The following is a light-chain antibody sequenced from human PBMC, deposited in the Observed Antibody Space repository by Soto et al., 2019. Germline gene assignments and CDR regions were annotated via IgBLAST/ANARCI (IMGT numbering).Light chain of an antibody. CDR2: GIS. CDR1: QSVSNS. J-gene: IGKJ2*01. CDR3: QQGSDWPPTYT. Sequence: EMVLTQSPATLSLSPGERVTLSCRASQSVSNSLEWHQQKAGQAPRLLLYGISYRATGVPARFSGSGSGTDFTLSISSLEPEDFAIYYCQQGSDWPPTYTFGQGTKLEIK. V-gene: IGKV3-11*01.